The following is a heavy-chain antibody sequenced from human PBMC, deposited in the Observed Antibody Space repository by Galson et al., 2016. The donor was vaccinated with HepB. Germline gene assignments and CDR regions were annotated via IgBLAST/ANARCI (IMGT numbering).Heavy chain of an antibody. CDR3: AREVLGSSGDYYPVY. Sequence: GGSFSSFSIICVRQAPGQGLEWLGKVVPIFGTPIYGQRFQGRVTVTVDESTDTAYLEVNSLRAEDTAVYYCAREVLGSSGDYYPVYWGQGALVTVPA. D-gene: IGHD3-10*01. CDR2: VVPIFGTP. V-gene: IGHV1-69*15. J-gene: IGHJ4*02. CDR1: GGSFSSFS.